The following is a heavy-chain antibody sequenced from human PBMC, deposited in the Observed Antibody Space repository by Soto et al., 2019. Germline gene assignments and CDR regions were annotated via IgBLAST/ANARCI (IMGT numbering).Heavy chain of an antibody. D-gene: IGHD1-26*01. CDR1: GDSVGNGPYY. CDR2: IYYSGST. J-gene: IGHJ6*02. V-gene: IGHV4-61*01. Sequence: QVRLQESGPGLVKPSETLSLSCLVSGDSVGNGPYYWSWIRQSPGEGLEWIAYIYYSGSTNVNPSLGGRVNISIGMSQNQFFLDLRSVTAADAAVYFCARVGSSCHSGGCYYYYGLGVWGQGTTVAISS. CDR3: ARVGSSCHSGGCYYYYGLGV.